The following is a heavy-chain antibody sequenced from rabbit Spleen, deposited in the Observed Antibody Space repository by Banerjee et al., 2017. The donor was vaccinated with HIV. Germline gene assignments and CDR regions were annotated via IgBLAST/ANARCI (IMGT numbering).Heavy chain of an antibody. CDR3: ARDLDGVIGWDFGW. Sequence: QEQLVESGGDLVQPEGSLTLTCKGFRFDFSSGYDMCWVRQAPGKGLEWIACIDTGSSGVTYFASWAKGRFTISITSSTTVTLRVTSLTAADTATYFCARDLDGVIGWDFGWWGPGTLVTVS. D-gene: IGHD1-1*01. CDR2: IDTGSSGVT. V-gene: IGHV1S45*01. J-gene: IGHJ4*01. CDR1: RFDFSSGYD.